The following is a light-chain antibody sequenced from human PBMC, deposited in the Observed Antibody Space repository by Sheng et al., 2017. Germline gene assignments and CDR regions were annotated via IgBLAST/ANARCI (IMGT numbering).Light chain of an antibody. CDR3: QQYDVSPIT. CDR1: QSVSSY. CDR2: DAS. J-gene: IGKJ5*01. V-gene: IGKV3-20*01. Sequence: EIVLTQSPATLSLSPGERATLSCRASQSVSSYLAWYQQKPGQAPRLLIYDASRRATGIPDRFSGSGSGTDFTLTISRLEPEDFAVYYCQQYDVSPITFGQGTRLEIK.